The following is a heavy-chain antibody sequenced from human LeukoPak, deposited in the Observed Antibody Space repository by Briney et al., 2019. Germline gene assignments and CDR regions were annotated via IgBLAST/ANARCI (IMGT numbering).Heavy chain of an antibody. D-gene: IGHD3-3*01. CDR1: SYTFSSYG. Sequence: ASVKVSCKPSSYTFSSYGISWVRQAPGQGLEWMGWISAYNGHTNYAQKLQGRVTMTTDTSTSTAYMELRSLASDDTAVYYCAVGVVRPDYWGQGTLVTVSS. J-gene: IGHJ4*02. CDR2: ISAYNGHT. CDR3: AVGVVRPDY. V-gene: IGHV1-18*01.